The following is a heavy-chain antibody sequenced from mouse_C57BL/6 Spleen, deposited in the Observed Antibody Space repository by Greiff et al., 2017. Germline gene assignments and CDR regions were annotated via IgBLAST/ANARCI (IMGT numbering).Heavy chain of an antibody. Sequence: QVQLQQPGAELVRPGSSVKLSCKASGYTFTSYWMHWVKQRPIQGLEWIGNIDPSDSETHYNQKFKDKAKLTVDKSSSTAYMQLSSLTSEDSAAYYCATAKWEGPYDAMDDWGTGTSVTVSS. CDR2: IDPSDSET. CDR1: GYTFTSYW. J-gene: IGHJ4*01. V-gene: IGHV1-52*01. D-gene: IGHD4-1*01. CDR3: ATAKWEGPYDAMDD.